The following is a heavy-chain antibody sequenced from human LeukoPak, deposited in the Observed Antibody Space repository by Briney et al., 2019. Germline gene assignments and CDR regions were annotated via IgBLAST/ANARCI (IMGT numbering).Heavy chain of an antibody. CDR3: AKEAGAGQVDWFDP. D-gene: IGHD1-26*01. J-gene: IGHJ5*02. CDR2: VSGSGDGT. Sequence: PGGSLRLSCVASGFTFRNYAMMWVRLAPGKGPEWVSTVSGSGDGTYYADSVKGRFTISRDNSKNTLYLQMNSLRGEDTAVYYCAKEAGAGQVDWFDPWGQGTLVTVSS. CDR1: GFTFRNYA. V-gene: IGHV3-23*01.